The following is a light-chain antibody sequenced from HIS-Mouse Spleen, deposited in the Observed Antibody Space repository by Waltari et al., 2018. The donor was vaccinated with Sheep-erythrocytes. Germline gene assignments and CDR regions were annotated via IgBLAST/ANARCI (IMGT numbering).Light chain of an antibody. CDR1: SRDVGGYNY. J-gene: IGLJ2*01. V-gene: IGLV2-14*01. CDR3: SSYTSSSIPVV. CDR2: EVS. Sequence: QSALTQPASVSGSPGQSITISCTGTSRDVGGYNYVSCYQQHPGKAPKLMIYEVSNRPSGVSNRFSGSKSGNTASLTISGLQAEDEADYYCSSYTSSSIPVVFGGGTKLTVL.